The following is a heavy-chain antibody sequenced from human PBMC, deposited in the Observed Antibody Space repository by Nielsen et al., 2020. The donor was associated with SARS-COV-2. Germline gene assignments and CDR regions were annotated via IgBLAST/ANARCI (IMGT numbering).Heavy chain of an antibody. Sequence: SETLSLTCNVSGGPINNNKWWHWVRQPPGKGLEWIGEIYYTGSTNYNPSLKSRVTISVDNSKNQFSLKLRSVTAADTAVYYCARGDSDYYEAFDIWGQGTMVTVSS. CDR2: IYYTGST. CDR3: ARGDSDYYEAFDI. D-gene: IGHD4-11*01. J-gene: IGHJ3*02. CDR1: GGPINNNKW. V-gene: IGHV4-4*02.